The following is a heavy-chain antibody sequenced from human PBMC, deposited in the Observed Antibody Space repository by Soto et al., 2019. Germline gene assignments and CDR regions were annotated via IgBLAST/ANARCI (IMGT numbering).Heavy chain of an antibody. J-gene: IGHJ4*02. D-gene: IGHD4-4*01. V-gene: IGHV3-30*18. Sequence: QVQLVESGGGVVQPGRSLRLSCATSGFTFRFYDMHWVRQAPGKGLEWEAIISRDGNNKDYGDSVKGRFTISRDNSKNTLYLQMNSLRGEDTAVYYCAKDAYTPIRTTAHDSGGLDHWGRGTLVTVSS. CDR1: GFTFRFYD. CDR2: ISRDGNNK. CDR3: AKDAYTPIRTTAHDSGGLDH.